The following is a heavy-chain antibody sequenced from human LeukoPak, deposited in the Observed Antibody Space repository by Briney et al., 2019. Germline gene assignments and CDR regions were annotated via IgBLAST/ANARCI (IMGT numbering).Heavy chain of an antibody. V-gene: IGHV1-8*03. D-gene: IGHD3-3*01. J-gene: IGHJ4*02. Sequence: ASVKVSCKASGYTFTSYDINWVRQATGQGLEWMGWMNPNSGNTGYAQKFQGRVTITRNTSISTAYMELSSLRSEDTAVYYCARSSGMGIYDFWSGNFDYWGQGTLVTVSS. CDR3: ARSSGMGIYDFWSGNFDY. CDR1: GYTFTSYD. CDR2: MNPNSGNT.